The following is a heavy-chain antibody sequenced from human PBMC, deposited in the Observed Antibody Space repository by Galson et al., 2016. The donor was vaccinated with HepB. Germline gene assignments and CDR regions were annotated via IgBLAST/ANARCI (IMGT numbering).Heavy chain of an antibody. CDR2: IIPLLGIA. Sequence: SVKVSCKASGGTFDSYTFTWVRQAPGQGLEWMGRIIPLLGIANYAQKFLGRVMITQDKSTNTGYMELTSLGSDDTAGYFCGRDRPANSDGKDIWGQGTTVIVSS. J-gene: IGHJ6*02. V-gene: IGHV1-69*04. CDR1: GGTFDSYT. D-gene: IGHD4-23*01. CDR3: GRDRPANSDGKDI.